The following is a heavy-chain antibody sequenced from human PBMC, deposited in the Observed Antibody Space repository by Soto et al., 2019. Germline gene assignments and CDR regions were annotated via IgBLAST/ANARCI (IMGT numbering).Heavy chain of an antibody. CDR2: IITIFGTA. CDR3: ARGLDDYGDYIEGRRIYGDYYGMDV. D-gene: IGHD4-17*01. Sequence: GVSVKVSCKASGGTLSSYAGSRVRQAPGQGLEWIGGIITIFGTANYAQKFQGRVTITADESTSTAYVELSSLRSEDTAVYYCARGLDDYGDYIEGRRIYGDYYGMDVWGQGTTVTVSS. J-gene: IGHJ6*02. CDR1: GGTLSSYA. V-gene: IGHV1-69*13.